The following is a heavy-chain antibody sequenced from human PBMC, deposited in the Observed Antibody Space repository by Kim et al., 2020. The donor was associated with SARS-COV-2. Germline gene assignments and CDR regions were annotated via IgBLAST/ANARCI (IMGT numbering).Heavy chain of an antibody. CDR3: ARDRYPPDYGDYYYYYYYMDV. D-gene: IGHD4-17*01. CDR2: ISAYNGNT. J-gene: IGHJ6*03. V-gene: IGHV1-18*01. CDR1: GYTFTSYG. Sequence: ASVKVSCKASGYTFTSYGISWVRQAPGQGLEWMGWISAYNGNTNYAQKLQGRVTMTTDTSTSTAYMELRSLRSDDTAVYYCARDRYPPDYGDYYYYYYYMDVWGKGTTVTVSS.